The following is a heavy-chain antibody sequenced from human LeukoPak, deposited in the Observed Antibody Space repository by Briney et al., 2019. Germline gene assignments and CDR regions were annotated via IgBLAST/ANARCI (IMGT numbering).Heavy chain of an antibody. CDR1: GFTFSSYT. CDR3: ARGGVMAFDY. J-gene: IGHJ4*02. Sequence: GRSLRLSCAASGFTFSSYTMHWVRQAPGKGPEWLAVISYDGSNKYYADSVKGRFTISRDNSKNTLYLQMNSLRAEDTAVYYCARGGVMAFDYWGQGTLVTVSS. D-gene: IGHD3-16*01. V-gene: IGHV3-30*04. CDR2: ISYDGSNK.